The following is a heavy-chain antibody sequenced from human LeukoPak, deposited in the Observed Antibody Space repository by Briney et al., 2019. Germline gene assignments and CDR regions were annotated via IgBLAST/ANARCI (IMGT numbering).Heavy chain of an antibody. D-gene: IGHD3-22*01. CDR1: GFTFSSYA. Sequence: GGSLRLSCAASGFTFSSYAMSWVRQAPGKGLEWVSAISGSGGSTYYADSVKGRFTISRDNSKNTLYLQMNSLRAEDTAVYYWASSNYDSGAPRPNCSAPGGREPLATVSS. V-gene: IGHV3-23*01. J-gene: IGHJ5*02. CDR3: ASSNYDSGAPRPNCSAP. CDR2: ISGSGGST.